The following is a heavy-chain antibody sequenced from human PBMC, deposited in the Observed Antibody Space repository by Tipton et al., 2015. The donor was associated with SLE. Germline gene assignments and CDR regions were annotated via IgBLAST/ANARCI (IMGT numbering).Heavy chain of an antibody. Sequence: TLSLTCTVSGGSISSYYWSWIRQPPGKGLEWIGEINHSGNTNYNPSLKSRVTISVDTSKNQFSLKLSSVTAADTAVYYCARGDGIDGDFFDYWGQGTLVTVSS. CDR3: ARGDGIDGDFFDY. D-gene: IGHD4-17*01. CDR1: GGSISSYY. J-gene: IGHJ4*02. CDR2: INHSGNT. V-gene: IGHV4-34*01.